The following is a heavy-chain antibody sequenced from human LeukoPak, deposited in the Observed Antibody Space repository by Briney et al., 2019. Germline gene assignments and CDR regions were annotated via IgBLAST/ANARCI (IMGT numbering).Heavy chain of an antibody. CDR2: IFYSGNT. J-gene: IGHJ4*02. V-gene: IGHV4-39*07. CDR3: ARTVAGKLVFDD. CDR1: GGSISSGGYY. Sequence: SQTLSLTCTVSGGSISSGGYYWGWIRQPPGKGLEWIGSIFYSGNTYDSPSLKSRVTTSVDTSKNQFSLKLSSVTAADTAMYYCARTVAGKLVFDDWGQGTLVTVSS. D-gene: IGHD6-19*01.